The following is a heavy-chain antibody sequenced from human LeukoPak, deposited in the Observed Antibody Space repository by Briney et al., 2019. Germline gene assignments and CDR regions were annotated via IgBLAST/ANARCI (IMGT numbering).Heavy chain of an antibody. J-gene: IGHJ4*02. CDR2: IKQDGSEK. D-gene: IGHD3-16*01. CDR3: ARDGFGTGSN. CDR1: GFSFTGVW. Sequence: GGSLRLSCVASGFSFTGVWMNWVRQAPGKGLEWVANIKQDGSEKNYVDSVKGRFIISRDNAKNSLYLQMNTLRADDTAVYYCARDGFGTGSNWGQGALVTVSS. V-gene: IGHV3-7*03.